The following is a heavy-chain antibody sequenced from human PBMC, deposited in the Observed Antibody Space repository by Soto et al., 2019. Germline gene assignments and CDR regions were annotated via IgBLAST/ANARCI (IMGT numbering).Heavy chain of an antibody. V-gene: IGHV1-69*09. D-gene: IGHD6-25*01. CDR3: ATMKRARLDS. J-gene: IGHJ4*02. CDR2: INPTLDST. Sequence: QEQVVQSGPAMKEPGSSVKVSCRASGIMSSGYGFSWVRQAPGQGLEWVGRINPTLDSTQYAQNLHGRVSITVDKSTDTAYLEVTSLRLDDTAIYFCATMKRARLDSWGRGTVVTVSS. CDR1: GIMSSGYG.